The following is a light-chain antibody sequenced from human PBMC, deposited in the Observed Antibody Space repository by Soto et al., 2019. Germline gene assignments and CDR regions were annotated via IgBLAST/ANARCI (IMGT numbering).Light chain of an antibody. CDR2: GAS. J-gene: IGKJ1*01. CDR1: QSVSSSY. V-gene: IGKV3-20*01. Sequence: IVFTQSPFTLSLSHFGRATLSFIASQSVSSSYLAWYQQKPGQAPRLLIYGASSRATGIPDRFSGSGSGTDFTLTISRLEPEDFAVYYCQQHGSSPSVTFGQGTKVDIK. CDR3: QQHGSSPSVT.